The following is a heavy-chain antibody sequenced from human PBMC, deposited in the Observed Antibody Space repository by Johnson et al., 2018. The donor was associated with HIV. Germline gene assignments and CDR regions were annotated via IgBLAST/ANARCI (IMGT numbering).Heavy chain of an antibody. CDR1: GFTFSSYG. V-gene: IGHV3-30*02. J-gene: IGHJ3*02. D-gene: IGHD6-13*01. Sequence: QVQLVESGGGVVQPGRSLRLSCVASGFTFSSYGMNWVRQAPGKGLEWVAFIQSDGKIKFYADSVKGRFTISRDNSKNSFYIQMHSLRAEDTAVYYCAKDVDSSRWWRAFDMWGQGTMVSVSS. CDR2: IQSDGKIK. CDR3: AKDVDSSRWWRAFDM.